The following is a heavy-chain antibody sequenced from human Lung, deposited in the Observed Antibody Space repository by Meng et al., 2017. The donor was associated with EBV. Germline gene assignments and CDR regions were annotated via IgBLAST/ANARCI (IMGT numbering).Heavy chain of an antibody. D-gene: IGHD1-26*01. CDR1: GFTFSNYW. CDR3: ARDPSYSGSFNGFDY. V-gene: IGHV3-74*01. CDR2: INEDATKT. Sequence: EVKMVESGGGLGQPGESLRLSCTASGFTFSNYWMHWVRQAPGKGLVWVSRINEDATKTSYADSVKGRFTISRDNAKNTLYLEMNSLRADDTAVYYCARDPSYSGSFNGFDYWGQGTLVTVSS. J-gene: IGHJ4*02.